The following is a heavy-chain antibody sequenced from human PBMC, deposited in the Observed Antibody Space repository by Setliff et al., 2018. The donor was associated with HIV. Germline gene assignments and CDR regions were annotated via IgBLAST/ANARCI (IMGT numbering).Heavy chain of an antibody. CDR1: GFTFSAYS. V-gene: IGHV3-30*04. D-gene: IGHD3-9*01. CDR3: ARDPSAEILTGYKSYYYYMDV. J-gene: IGHJ6*03. CDR2: IWYDANNK. Sequence: PGGSLRLSCAASGFTFSAYSMHWVRQAPGKGLEWVAVIWYDANNKYYADSVKGRFTISRDNSKNTLYLQMNSLRAEDTAVYYCARDPSAEILTGYKSYYYYMDVWGKGTTVTVSS.